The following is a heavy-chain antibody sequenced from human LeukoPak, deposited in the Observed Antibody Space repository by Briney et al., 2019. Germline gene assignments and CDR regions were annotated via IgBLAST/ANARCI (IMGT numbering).Heavy chain of an antibody. CDR1: GGSFSGYY. V-gene: IGHV4-34*01. J-gene: IGHJ4*02. Sequence: PSEALSLTCVVYGGSFSGYYWSWIRQPPGKGREGIGEINHSGTTNYNPSLKSRVTISVDTSKNQFSLKLTSVTAADTAVNYCARGGLANYFDYWGQGTLVPVSS. CDR2: INHSGTT. CDR3: ARGGLANYFDY. D-gene: IGHD3/OR15-3a*01.